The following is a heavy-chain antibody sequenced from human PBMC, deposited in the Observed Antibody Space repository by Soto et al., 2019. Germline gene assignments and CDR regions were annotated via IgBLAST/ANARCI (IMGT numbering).Heavy chain of an antibody. V-gene: IGHV1-3*01. Sequence: ASVKVSCKASGYTFTNFGISWVRQAPGQGLEWMGWINAGNGNTKYSQKFQGRVTITRDTSASTAYMELSSLRSEDTAVSYCARAYIAAAGRHTNWFDPWG. J-gene: IGHJ5*02. CDR1: GYTFTNFG. CDR3: ARAYIAAAGRHTNWFDP. CDR2: INAGNGNT. D-gene: IGHD6-13*01.